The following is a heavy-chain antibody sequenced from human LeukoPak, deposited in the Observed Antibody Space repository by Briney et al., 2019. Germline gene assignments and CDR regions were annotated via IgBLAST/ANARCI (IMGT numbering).Heavy chain of an antibody. V-gene: IGHV3-74*01. CDR1: GFNFSSYW. D-gene: IGHD1-26*01. CDR2: INGDGSST. J-gene: IGHJ6*02. Sequence: GGSLRLSCVASGFNFSSYWMHSPRKAPGKGPQLISRINGDGSSTSYADSVKGRFTISRDNAKNTLYLQMNSLRAEDTAVYYCARAQGTWELRRGMDVWGQGTTVTVSS. CDR3: ARAQGTWELRRGMDV.